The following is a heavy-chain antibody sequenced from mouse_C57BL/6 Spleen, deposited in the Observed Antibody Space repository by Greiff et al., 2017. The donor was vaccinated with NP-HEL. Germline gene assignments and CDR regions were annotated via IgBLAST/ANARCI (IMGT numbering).Heavy chain of an antibody. Sequence: QVQLQQSGAELVRPGSSVKLSCKASGYTFTSYWMHWVKQRPIQGLEWIGNIDPSDSETHYNQKFKDKATLTVDKSSSTAYMQLSSLTSEDSAVYYCARGYGNDWYFDVWGTGTTVTVSS. J-gene: IGHJ1*03. CDR2: IDPSDSET. V-gene: IGHV1-52*01. D-gene: IGHD2-10*02. CDR3: ARGYGNDWYFDV. CDR1: GYTFTSYW.